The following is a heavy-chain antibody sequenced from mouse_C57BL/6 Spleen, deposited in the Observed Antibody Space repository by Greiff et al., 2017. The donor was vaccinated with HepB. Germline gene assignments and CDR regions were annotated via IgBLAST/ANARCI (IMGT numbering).Heavy chain of an antibody. D-gene: IGHD1-1*01. V-gene: IGHV5-4*01. CDR2: ISDGGSYT. CDR1: GFTFSSYA. J-gene: IGHJ4*01. CDR3: ARDEILRYAMDY. Sequence: EVMLVESGGGLVKPGGSLKLSCAASGFTFSSYAMSWVRQTPEKRLEWVATISDGGSYTYYPDNVKGRFTISRDNAKNILYLQMSHLKSEDTAMYYCARDEILRYAMDYWGQGTSVTVSS.